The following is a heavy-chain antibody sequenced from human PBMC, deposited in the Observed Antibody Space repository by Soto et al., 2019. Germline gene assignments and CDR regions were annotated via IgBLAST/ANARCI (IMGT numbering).Heavy chain of an antibody. D-gene: IGHD2-15*01. Sequence: GWSLRLSCAASGFTFSSNAMSWVRQAPGKGLEWVSGISSSGGSTYYADSVKGRFTISRDNSKNMLYLQMNNLRAEDTAVYYCEKAQGGSYFDYWGQGTLVTVSS. CDR2: ISSSGGST. J-gene: IGHJ4*02. CDR1: GFTFSSNA. V-gene: IGHV3-23*01. CDR3: EKAQGGSYFDY.